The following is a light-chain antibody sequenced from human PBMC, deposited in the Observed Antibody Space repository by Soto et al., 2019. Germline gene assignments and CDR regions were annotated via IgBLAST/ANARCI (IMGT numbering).Light chain of an antibody. CDR1: SSDVGTHGY. V-gene: IGLV2-14*01. J-gene: IGLJ1*01. CDR3: SSYTTTSRV. Sequence: QSALTQPPSASGSPGQSVTISCTGTSSDVGTHGYVSWYQQHAGKAPKLMIYEVSNRPSGVSNRFSGSKSGNTASLTISGLRAEDEADYYCSSYTTTSRVFGTGTKLTVL. CDR2: EVS.